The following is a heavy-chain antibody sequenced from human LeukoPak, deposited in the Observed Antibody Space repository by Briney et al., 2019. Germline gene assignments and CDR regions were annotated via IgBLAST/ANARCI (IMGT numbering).Heavy chain of an antibody. D-gene: IGHD3-22*01. Sequence: GASVKVSCKASGYTFTSFGISWVRQAPGQALEWMGWISAYNGNTNYAQKFQDRVTMTTHTSMSTAYMELRSLRSDDTAVYYCAREVRTSYYYMFDYWGQGTLVTVSS. J-gene: IGHJ4*02. CDR3: AREVRTSYYYMFDY. CDR2: ISAYNGNT. V-gene: IGHV1-18*01. CDR1: GYTFTSFG.